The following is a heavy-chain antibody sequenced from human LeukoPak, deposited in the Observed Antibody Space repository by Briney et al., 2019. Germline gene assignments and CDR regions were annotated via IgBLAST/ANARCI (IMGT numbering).Heavy chain of an antibody. J-gene: IGHJ1*01. CDR3: AKAPGGPAARYFQH. Sequence: GGSLRLSCAASGFTFSSYAMHWVRQAPGKGLQWVAVISYDGSNKYYADSVKGRFTISRDNSKNTLYLQMNSLRAEDTAVYYCAKAPGGPAARYFQHWGQGTLVTVSS. CDR2: ISYDGSNK. CDR1: GFTFSSYA. D-gene: IGHD2-2*01. V-gene: IGHV3-30-3*01.